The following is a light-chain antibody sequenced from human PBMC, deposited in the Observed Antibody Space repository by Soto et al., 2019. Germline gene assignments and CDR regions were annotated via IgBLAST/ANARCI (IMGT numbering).Light chain of an antibody. V-gene: IGKV4-1*01. CDR2: WAS. J-gene: IGKJ1*01. Sequence: DMVLAQSPDSLAVSLGERATINCKSSQTVLYSSNNKNYLAGYQQKPGQPPKLLIYWASTRESGVPDRFSGSGSGTDFTLTTSSLQAEDVAVYYCQQYYSIPRTFGQRTNVDI. CDR3: QQYYSIPRT. CDR1: QTVLYSSNNKNY.